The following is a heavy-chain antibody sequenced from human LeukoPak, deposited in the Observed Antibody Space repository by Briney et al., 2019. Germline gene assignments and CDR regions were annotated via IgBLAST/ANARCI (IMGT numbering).Heavy chain of an antibody. CDR1: RYTFTGYS. Sequence: GASVKVSCKASRYTFTGYSMHWVRQAPGQGLEWMGWINPNSGGTNYAQKFQGRVTMTRDTSISTAYMELRSLRSDDTAVYYCARGPRGQQLVRVPTYFDYWGQGTLVTVSS. CDR2: INPNSGGT. V-gene: IGHV1-2*02. D-gene: IGHD6-13*01. J-gene: IGHJ4*02. CDR3: ARGPRGQQLVRVPTYFDY.